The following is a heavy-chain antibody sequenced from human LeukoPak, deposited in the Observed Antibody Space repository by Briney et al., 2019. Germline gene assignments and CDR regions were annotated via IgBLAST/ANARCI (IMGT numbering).Heavy chain of an antibody. CDR1: GFTLSSHW. V-gene: IGHV3-7*01. Sequence: GGSLRLSCAASGFTLSSHWMGWIRQAPGKGLEWVANIRQDGGETYYVDSVKGRFTISRDSAKNSLYLQMNSLRVEETAMYYCARWRQSSTWYWLDPWGQGTLVTVSP. J-gene: IGHJ5*02. CDR3: ARWRQSSTWYWLDP. CDR2: IRQDGGET. D-gene: IGHD6-13*01.